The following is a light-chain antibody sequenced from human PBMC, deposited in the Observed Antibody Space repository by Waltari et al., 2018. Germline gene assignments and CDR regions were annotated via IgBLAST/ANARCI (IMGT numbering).Light chain of an antibody. V-gene: IGLV3-9*01. CDR3: QVWDSSTPYV. J-gene: IGLJ1*01. CDR2: KNS. Sequence: SYELTHPLSVSVALGQTARFSRGGNNHGSQNVNCDQKKPGQTPVLVIDKNSNRPSGIHGRFSGSKSENTATLTIGRAEAGDEADYYCQVWDSSTPYVFGTGTKVTVL. CDR1: NHGSQN.